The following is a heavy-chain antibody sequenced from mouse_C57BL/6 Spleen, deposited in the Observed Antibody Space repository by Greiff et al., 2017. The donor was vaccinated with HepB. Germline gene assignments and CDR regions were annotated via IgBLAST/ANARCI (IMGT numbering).Heavy chain of an antibody. D-gene: IGHD2-4*01. CDR2: IYPRDGST. V-gene: IGHV1-85*01. Sequence: VMLVESGPELVKPGASVKLSCKASGYTFTSYDINWVKQRPGQGLEWIGWIYPRDGSTKYNEKFKGKATLTVDTSSSTAYMELHSLTSEDSAVYFCANSGLYYDYDDWYFDVWGTGTTVTVSS. CDR3: ANSGLYYDYDDWYFDV. J-gene: IGHJ1*03. CDR1: GYTFTSYD.